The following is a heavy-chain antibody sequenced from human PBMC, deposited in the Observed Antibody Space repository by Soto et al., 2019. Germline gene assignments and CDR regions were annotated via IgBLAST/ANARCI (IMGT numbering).Heavy chain of an antibody. Sequence: QVQLQQSGPGLVKPSQTLSLTCAISGDSISTSNVAWNWIRQSPSGGLEWLGRTGYRSTWYNDYAVSVKSRIIINPDTSRNQFSLQLNSMTPDDTAIYYCVRGKNSAFDYWGQGTLVTVSS. V-gene: IGHV6-1*01. CDR2: TGYRSTWYN. CDR3: VRGKNSAFDY. D-gene: IGHD5-18*01. J-gene: IGHJ4*02. CDR1: GDSISTSNVA.